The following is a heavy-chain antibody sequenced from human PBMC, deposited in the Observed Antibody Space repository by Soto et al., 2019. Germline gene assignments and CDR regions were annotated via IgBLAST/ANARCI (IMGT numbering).Heavy chain of an antibody. CDR1: GYTFTSYD. J-gene: IGHJ3*02. Sequence: ASVKVSCKASGYTFTSYDINWVRQATGQGXEWMGWMNPNSGNTGYAQKFQGRVTMTRNTSISTAYMELSSLRSEDTAVYYCASYYYDSSGYYSLDAFDIWGQGTMVTV. D-gene: IGHD3-22*01. CDR2: MNPNSGNT. V-gene: IGHV1-8*01. CDR3: ASYYYDSSGYYSLDAFDI.